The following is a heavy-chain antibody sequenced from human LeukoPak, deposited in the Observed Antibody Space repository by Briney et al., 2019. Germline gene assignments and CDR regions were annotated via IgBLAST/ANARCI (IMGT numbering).Heavy chain of an antibody. J-gene: IGHJ3*01. Sequence: PGGSLRLSCAASGFSFSSFEINWVRQAPGEGLEWVSYISSSGNTMYYADSVKGRFTISRDNAKNSLYLQMNSLRAEDTAVYYCARSFDVWGQGTMVTVSS. CDR1: GFSFSSFE. CDR3: ARSFDV. V-gene: IGHV3-48*03. CDR2: ISSSGNTM.